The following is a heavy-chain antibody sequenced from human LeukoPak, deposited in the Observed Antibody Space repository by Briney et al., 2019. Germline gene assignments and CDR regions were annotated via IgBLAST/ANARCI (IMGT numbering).Heavy chain of an antibody. V-gene: IGHV3-53*01. CDR1: GFTFSSSY. J-gene: IGHJ5*02. CDR2: IYAGDST. CDR3: ARSYTHYDFWSGYTYQNYFDP. D-gene: IGHD3-3*01. Sequence: GGSLRLSCAASGFTFSSSYISWVRQAPGKGLEWVSVIYAGDSTYYADSVKGRFIISRDNSKNTVYLQMDSPRAEDTAVYYCARSYTHYDFWSGYTYQNYFDPWGQGTLVTVSS.